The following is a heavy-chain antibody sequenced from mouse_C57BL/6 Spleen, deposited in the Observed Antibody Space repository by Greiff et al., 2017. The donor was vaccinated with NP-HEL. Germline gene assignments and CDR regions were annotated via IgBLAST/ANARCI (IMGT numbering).Heavy chain of an antibody. V-gene: IGHV1-82*01. CDR3: ASSFHVGFAY. Sequence: QVQLQQSGPELVKPGASVKISCKASGYAFSSSWMNWVKQRPGKGLEWIGRIYPGDGDTNYNGKFKGKATLTADKSSSTAYMQLSSLTSEDSAVYFCASSFHVGFAYWGQGTLVTVSA. CDR2: IYPGDGDT. CDR1: GYAFSSSW. J-gene: IGHJ3*01.